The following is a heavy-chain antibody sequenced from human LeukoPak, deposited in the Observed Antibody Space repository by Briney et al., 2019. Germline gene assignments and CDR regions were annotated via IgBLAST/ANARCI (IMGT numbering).Heavy chain of an antibody. V-gene: IGHV3-30-3*01. Sequence: PGGSLRLSCAASGFTFSSYAMHWVRQAPGKGLEWVAVISYDGSNKYYADSVKGRFTISRDNSKNTLYLQMNSLRAEDTAVYYCAKDPGANYYDSSGYHWGQGTLVTVSS. CDR3: AKDPGANYYDSSGYH. CDR2: ISYDGSNK. J-gene: IGHJ4*02. D-gene: IGHD3-22*01. CDR1: GFTFSSYA.